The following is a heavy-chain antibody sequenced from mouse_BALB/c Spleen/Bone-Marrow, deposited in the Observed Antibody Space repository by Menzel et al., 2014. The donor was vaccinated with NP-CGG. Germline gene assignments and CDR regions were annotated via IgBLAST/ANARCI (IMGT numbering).Heavy chain of an antibody. J-gene: IGHJ4*01. CDR2: IRNKAYGYTT. V-gene: IGHV7-3*02. CDR3: ARFPMDY. CDR1: GFTFTDYY. Sequence: VQLKESGGGLVQPGGSLRLSCTPSGFTFTDYYMSWVRQPPGKALGWLAFIRNKAYGYTTEYSASVRGRFTISRDNSQSILYLQMNTLRAEDSATYYCARFPMDYWGQGTSVTVSS.